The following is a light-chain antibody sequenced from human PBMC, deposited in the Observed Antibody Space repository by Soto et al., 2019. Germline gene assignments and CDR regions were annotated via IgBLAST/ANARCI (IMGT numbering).Light chain of an antibody. Sequence: QTVVTQSPSASASLGAQVRLTCTLDSGHSNYAIAWHQQRPELGPRFLMRVNTDGSHSKGDGIPDRFSGSRSGGQLYLSISSLQSEDEADYYCQTWGTGSWVFGGGTKLTVL. CDR3: QTWGTGSWV. CDR1: SGHSNYA. J-gene: IGLJ3*02. V-gene: IGLV4-69*02. CDR2: VNTDGSH.